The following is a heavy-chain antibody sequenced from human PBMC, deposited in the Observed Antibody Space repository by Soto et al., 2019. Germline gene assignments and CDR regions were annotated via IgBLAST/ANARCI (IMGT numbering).Heavy chain of an antibody. CDR1: SGSISSSNW. Sequence: QVQLQESGPGLVKPSGTLSLTCAVSSGSISSSNWWSWVRQPPGKGLEWIGEIYHSGSTNYNPSLKSRVTISVHKSKNQFSLKLSSVTAADTAVYYCAREEPRYYYYMDVWGKGTTVTVSS. J-gene: IGHJ6*03. CDR2: IYHSGST. V-gene: IGHV4-4*02. CDR3: AREEPRYYYYMDV.